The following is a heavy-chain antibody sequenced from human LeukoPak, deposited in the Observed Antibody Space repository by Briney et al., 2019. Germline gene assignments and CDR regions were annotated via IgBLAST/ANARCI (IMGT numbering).Heavy chain of an antibody. D-gene: IGHD3-3*01. Sequence: PSETLSLTCAVYGGSFSGYYWSWIRHPPGKGLECTGEINHSGSTNYNPSLKSRVTISVDTSKNQFSLKLSSVTAADTAVYYCATGGFLVLFDYWGQGTLVTVSS. CDR2: INHSGST. CDR1: GGSFSGYY. V-gene: IGHV4-34*01. CDR3: ATGGFLVLFDY. J-gene: IGHJ4*02.